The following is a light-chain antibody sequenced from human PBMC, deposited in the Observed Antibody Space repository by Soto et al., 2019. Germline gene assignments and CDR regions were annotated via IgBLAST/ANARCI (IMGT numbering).Light chain of an antibody. CDR3: QQYNNWPLT. J-gene: IGKJ4*01. CDR1: QSVSSN. Sequence: EIVMTQSPATLPVSPGERATLSCRASQSVSSNLAWYQQRPGQAPRLLIFGASTRATGFPARFSGSGSGTEFTLTISGLQSEDFAVYYCQQYNNWPLTFGGGTKVDIK. CDR2: GAS. V-gene: IGKV3-15*01.